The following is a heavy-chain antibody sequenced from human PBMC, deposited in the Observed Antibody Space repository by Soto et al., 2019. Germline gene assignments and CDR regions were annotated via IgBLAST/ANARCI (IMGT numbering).Heavy chain of an antibody. V-gene: IGHV5-10-1*01. J-gene: IGHJ6*02. D-gene: IGHD3-3*01. CDR2: IDPSDSYT. Sequence: SLKICCKGSGYSFTSYWISWVRQMPGKGLEWMGRIDPSDSYTNYSPSFQGHVTISADKSISTAYLQWSSLKASDTAMYYCAIQGRIXIFGVVIPDPYYYGMDVWGQGTTVTVSS. CDR1: GYSFTSYW. CDR3: AIQGRIXIFGVVIPDPYYYGMDV.